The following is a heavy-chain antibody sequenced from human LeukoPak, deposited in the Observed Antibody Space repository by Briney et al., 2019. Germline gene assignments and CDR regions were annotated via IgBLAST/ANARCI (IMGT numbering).Heavy chain of an antibody. CDR2: ISWNSGSI. Sequence: GGSLRLSCAASGFTFDDYNMHWVRQAPGKGLEWVSGISWNSGSIGYADSVKGRFTISRDNAKNSLYLQMNSLRAEDTALYYCAKDISDEYYERPLDYWGQGTLVTVSS. V-gene: IGHV3-9*01. J-gene: IGHJ4*02. D-gene: IGHD3-22*01. CDR3: AKDISDEYYERPLDY. CDR1: GFTFDDYN.